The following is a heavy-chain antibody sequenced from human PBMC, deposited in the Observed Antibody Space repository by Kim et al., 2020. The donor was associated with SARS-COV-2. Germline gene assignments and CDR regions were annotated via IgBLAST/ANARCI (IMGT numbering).Heavy chain of an antibody. J-gene: IGHJ5*02. V-gene: IGHV5-10-1*01. D-gene: IGHD3-3*01. CDR1: GYSFTSYW. CDR2: IDPSDSYT. CDR3: ARNGFDFPDFVPNWFDP. Sequence: GESLKISSKGSGYSFTSYWISWVRQMPGKGLEWMGRIDPSDSYTNYSPSFQGHVTISADKSISTAYLQWSSLKASDTAMYYCARNGFDFPDFVPNWFDPWGQGTLVTVSS.